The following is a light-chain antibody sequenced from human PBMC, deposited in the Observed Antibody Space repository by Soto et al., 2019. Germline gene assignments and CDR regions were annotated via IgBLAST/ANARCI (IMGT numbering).Light chain of an antibody. CDR3: QQGYSTPWT. CDR1: QALSNY. J-gene: IGKJ1*01. Sequence: DVQLTPSPSVLSASVGDPVTITCRASQALSNYLAWYQQKPGKAPHLLIYAASNLQSGVPSRFSGSGSGTDFTLTINSLQPEDFATYYCQQGYSTPWTFGQGTKVDIK. CDR2: AAS. V-gene: IGKV1-39*01.